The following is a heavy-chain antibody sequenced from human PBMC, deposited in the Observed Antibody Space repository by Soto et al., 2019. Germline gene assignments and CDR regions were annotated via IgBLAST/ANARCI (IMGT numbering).Heavy chain of an antibody. CDR2: ISAYNGNA. J-gene: IGHJ4*02. V-gene: IGHV1-18*01. CDR1: GYTFSNYG. D-gene: IGHD6-6*01. CDR3: ARDQSARHWHVEDS. Sequence: ASVKVSCKASGYTFSNYGITWVRQAPGQGLEWMGWISAYNGNANYAQKLQGRVTMTTDTSTSTAYMELGSLRSDDTAMYYCARDQSARHWHVEDSSAQGTLVIGSS.